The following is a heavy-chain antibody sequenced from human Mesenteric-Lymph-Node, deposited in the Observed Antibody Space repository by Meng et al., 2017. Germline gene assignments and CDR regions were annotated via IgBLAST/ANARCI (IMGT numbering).Heavy chain of an antibody. CDR1: GFTFSTYA. CDR3: ARVHVMIVVVMLFDY. D-gene: IGHD3-22*01. Sequence: GESLKISCAASGFTFSTYAMHWARQAPGKGLEWVALISNDGNNKYYGDLMKGRFTISRDNSRNTVYLQMNSLRPEDTAVYYCARVHVMIVVVMLFDYWGQGTLVTVSS. CDR2: ISNDGNNK. J-gene: IGHJ4*02. V-gene: IGHV3-30*01.